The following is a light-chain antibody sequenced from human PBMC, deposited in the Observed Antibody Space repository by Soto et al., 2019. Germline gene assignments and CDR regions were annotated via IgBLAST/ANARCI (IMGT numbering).Light chain of an antibody. V-gene: IGLV1-40*01. J-gene: IGLJ3*02. CDR3: QTYDSSLRGV. CDR2: GNS. Sequence: QAVVTQPPSVSGAPGQRVTISCTGSSSNIGAGYDVQWYQQLPGTAPKVLIFGNSNRPSGVPDRFSGSKSGTSASLAITGLQAEDEADYHCQTYDSSLRGVFGGGTKLTVL. CDR1: SSNIGAGYD.